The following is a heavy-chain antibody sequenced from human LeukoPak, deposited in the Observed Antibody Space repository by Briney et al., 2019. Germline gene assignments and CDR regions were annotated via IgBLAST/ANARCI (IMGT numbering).Heavy chain of an antibody. CDR2: ISSSGSGGST. V-gene: IGHV3-23*01. CDR3: AKDLPEPGY. D-gene: IGHD1-14*01. Sequence: TGGSLRLSCAASGFTFSSYAMSWARQAPGKGLEWVSGISSSGSGGSTYYADSVKGRFTISRDNSKNTLYLQMNSLRAEDTAVYYCAKDLPEPGYWGQGTLVTVSS. CDR1: GFTFSSYA. J-gene: IGHJ4*02.